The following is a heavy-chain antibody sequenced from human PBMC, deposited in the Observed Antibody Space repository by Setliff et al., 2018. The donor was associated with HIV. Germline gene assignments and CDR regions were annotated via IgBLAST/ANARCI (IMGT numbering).Heavy chain of an antibody. Sequence: ASVKVSCKTSGYTFTSYDINWVRQATGQGLEWMGWMNPNSGNTGYAQKFQGRVTITRNTSISTAYMELSSLRSEDTAVYYCARGSHSSGSLEDAFDIWGQGTMVTV. CDR3: ARGSHSSGSLEDAFDI. V-gene: IGHV1-8*03. J-gene: IGHJ3*02. CDR2: MNPNSGNT. D-gene: IGHD6-19*01. CDR1: GYTFTSYD.